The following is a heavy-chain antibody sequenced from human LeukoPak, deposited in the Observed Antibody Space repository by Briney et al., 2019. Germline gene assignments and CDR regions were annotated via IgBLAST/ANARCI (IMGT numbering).Heavy chain of an antibody. Sequence: ASVKVSCKASGYTFTSYDINWVRQAPGQGLEWMGWMNPNSGNTGYAQRFQGRVTMTRNTSISIAYMELSSLISEDTAMYYCARRRAAGGTAIGYWGQGTLVTVSS. CDR3: ARRRAAGGTAIGY. CDR1: GYTFTSYD. V-gene: IGHV1-8*01. D-gene: IGHD6-13*01. CDR2: MNPNSGNT. J-gene: IGHJ4*02.